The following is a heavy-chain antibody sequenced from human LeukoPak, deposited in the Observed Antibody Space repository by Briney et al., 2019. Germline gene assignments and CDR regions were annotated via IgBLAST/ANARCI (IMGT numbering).Heavy chain of an antibody. CDR1: GYTFTSYD. CDR3: ARLDITMVRGVIISDYYYGMDV. V-gene: IGHV1-8*01. D-gene: IGHD3-10*01. J-gene: IGHJ6*02. Sequence: ASVKVSCKASGYTFTSYDINWVRQATGQGLEWMGWMNPNSGNTGYARKFQGRVTMTRNTSISTAYMELSSLRSEDTAVYYCARLDITMVRGVIISDYYYGMDVWGQGTTVTVSS. CDR2: MNPNSGNT.